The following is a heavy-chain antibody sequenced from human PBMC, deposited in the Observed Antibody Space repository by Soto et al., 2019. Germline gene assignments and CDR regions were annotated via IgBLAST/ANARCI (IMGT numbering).Heavy chain of an antibody. D-gene: IGHD6-6*01. CDR3: ARCIAAALYYYGMDV. Sequence: ASVKVSCKASGGTFSSYAISWVRQAPGQGLEWMGGIIPIFGTANYAQKFQGRVTITADESTSTAYMELSSLRSEDTAVYYCARCIAAALYYYGMDVWGQGTTVTVS. CDR2: IIPIFGTA. J-gene: IGHJ6*02. V-gene: IGHV1-69*13. CDR1: GGTFSSYA.